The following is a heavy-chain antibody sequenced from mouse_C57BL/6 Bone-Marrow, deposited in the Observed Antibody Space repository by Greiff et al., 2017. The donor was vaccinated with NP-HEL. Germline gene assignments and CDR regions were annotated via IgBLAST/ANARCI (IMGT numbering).Heavy chain of an antibody. D-gene: IGHD3-2*02. CDR1: GYTFTSYW. CDR3: ARGGGSSVYWFAY. V-gene: IGHV1-55*01. CDR2: IYPGSGST. Sequence: QVQLQQPGAELVKPGASVKMSCKASGYTFTSYWITWVKQRPGQGLEWIGDIYPGSGSTNYNAKFKSKATLTVDTSSSTAYMQISSLTSDDSAVYYCARGGGSSVYWFAYWGQGTLVTVSA. J-gene: IGHJ3*01.